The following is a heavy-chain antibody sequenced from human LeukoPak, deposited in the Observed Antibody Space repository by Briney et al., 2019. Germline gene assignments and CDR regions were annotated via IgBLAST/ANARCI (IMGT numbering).Heavy chain of an antibody. Sequence: SETLSLNCTVSGGSISSYHWSWIRQPPGKGLEWIGYIYYSGSTNYNPSLKSRVTISVDTSKNQFSLKLSSVTAADTAVYYCAGGDGFDNNFPFDYWGQGTLVTVSS. D-gene: IGHD5-24*01. CDR3: AGGDGFDNNFPFDY. J-gene: IGHJ4*02. CDR2: IYYSGST. V-gene: IGHV4-59*01. CDR1: GGSISSYH.